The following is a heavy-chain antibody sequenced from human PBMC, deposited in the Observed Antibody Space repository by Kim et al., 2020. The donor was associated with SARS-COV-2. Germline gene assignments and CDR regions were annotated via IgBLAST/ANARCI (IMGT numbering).Heavy chain of an antibody. Sequence: ASVKVSCKASGYTFTSYGISWVRQAPGQGLEWMGWISAYNGNTNYAQKLQGRVTMTTDTSTSTAYMELRSLRSDDTAVYYCARGLDNLVGPYYFDYWGQGTLVTVSS. CDR1: GYTFTSYG. V-gene: IGHV1-18*04. CDR2: ISAYNGNT. CDR3: ARGLDNLVGPYYFDY. J-gene: IGHJ4*02. D-gene: IGHD2-2*03.